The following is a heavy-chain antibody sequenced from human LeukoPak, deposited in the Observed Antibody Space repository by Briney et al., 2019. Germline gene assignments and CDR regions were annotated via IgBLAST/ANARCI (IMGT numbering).Heavy chain of an antibody. V-gene: IGHV4-38-2*01. J-gene: IGHJ3*02. CDR1: GGSFSGYY. D-gene: IGHD6-13*01. CDR2: IYHSGSA. Sequence: SETLSLTCAVYGGSFSGYYWGWIRQSPGKGLEWIGTIYHSGSAYYNPSLKSRVTISVDTSKNQFSLRLTSVTAADTAVYYCARAYSSSWCDAFDIWGQGTMVTVSS. CDR3: ARAYSSSWCDAFDI.